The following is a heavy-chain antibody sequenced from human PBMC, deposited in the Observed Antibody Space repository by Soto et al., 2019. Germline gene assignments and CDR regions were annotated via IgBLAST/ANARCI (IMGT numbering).Heavy chain of an antibody. J-gene: IGHJ6*02. Sequence: QVQLVQSGAEVKKPGSSVKVSCKASGGTFSNYALISWVRQAPGQGLEWMGGIIPIGATVNYAQKFQGRVTITADESTSTVYMDLGSLRSKDTAVYYCARDLLGFGYTYADVWGQGTTVTVSS. CDR2: IIPIGATV. D-gene: IGHD3-10*01. CDR1: GGTFSNYA. CDR3: ARDLLGFGYTYADV. V-gene: IGHV1-69*12.